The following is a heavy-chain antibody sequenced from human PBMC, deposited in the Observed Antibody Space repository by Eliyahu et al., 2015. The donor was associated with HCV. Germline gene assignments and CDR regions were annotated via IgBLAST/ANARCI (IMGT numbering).Heavy chain of an antibody. J-gene: IGHJ6*02. CDR3: AKTYYGSEDLTDYGMDV. V-gene: IGHV3-9*01. CDR1: GFXFXDXA. D-gene: IGHD3-10*01. CDR2: ISWNXGSI. Sequence: EVQLXESGGGLVQPGRSLRLSCAASGFXFXDXAMPWVRQAPGKGLEWVSGISWNXGSIGYADSVKGRFTISRDNAKNSLYLQMNSLRAEDTALYYCAKTYYGSEDLTDYGMDVWGQGTTVTVSS.